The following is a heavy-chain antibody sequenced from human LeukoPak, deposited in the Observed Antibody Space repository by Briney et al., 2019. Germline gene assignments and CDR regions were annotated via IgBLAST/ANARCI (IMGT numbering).Heavy chain of an antibody. V-gene: IGHV4-4*07. CDR2: IYTSGST. CDR3: ARGDSSGWFGAFDI. J-gene: IGHJ3*02. D-gene: IGHD6-19*01. CDR1: GGSISSYY. Sequence: SETLLLTCTVSGGSISSYYWSWVRQPAGKGLEWIGRIYTSGSTNYNPSLKSRVTMSVDTSKNQFSLKLSSVTAADTAVYYCARGDSSGWFGAFDIWGQGTMVTVSS.